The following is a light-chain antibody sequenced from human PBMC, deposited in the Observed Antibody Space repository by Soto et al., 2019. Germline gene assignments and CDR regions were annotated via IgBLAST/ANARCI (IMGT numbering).Light chain of an antibody. CDR2: SDD. CDR1: SSNIGSNY. V-gene: IGLV1-47*02. J-gene: IGLJ2*01. CDR3: AAWDDSLSVL. Sequence: QSVLTQPPSASGTPGQRVSISCSGSSSNIGSNYVFWYQQFPGTAPKLLIYSDDRRPSGVPDRFSASKSGNSAFLAISGLRSEDEAEYYCAAWDDSLSVLFGGGTKLTVL.